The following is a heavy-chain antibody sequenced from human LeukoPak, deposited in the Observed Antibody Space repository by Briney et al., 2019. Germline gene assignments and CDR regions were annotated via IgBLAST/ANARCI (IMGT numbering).Heavy chain of an antibody. CDR2: IKQDGSEK. CDR1: GFTFSSYW. J-gene: IGHJ6*03. Sequence: GGSLRLSCAASGFTFSSYWMSWVRQAPGKGLEWVANIKQDGSEKYYVDSVKGRFTISRDNAKNSLYLQMNSLRAEDTAVYYCVREASHIVVVIAYYYYYMDVWGKGTTVTVSS. CDR3: VREASHIVVVIAYYYYYMDV. V-gene: IGHV3-7*01. D-gene: IGHD2-21*01.